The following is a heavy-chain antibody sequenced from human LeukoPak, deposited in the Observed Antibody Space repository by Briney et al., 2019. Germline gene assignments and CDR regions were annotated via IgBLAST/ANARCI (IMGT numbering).Heavy chain of an antibody. V-gene: IGHV3-30*02. CDR2: IRYDGSNK. CDR1: GFTFSSYG. Sequence: GGSLRLSCAASGFTFSSYGMHWVRQAPGKGLEWVAFIRYDGSNKYYADSVKGRFTISRVNSKNTLYLQMNSLRAEDTAVYYCAKDSVYQLLLYNWFDPWGQGTLVTVSS. D-gene: IGHD2-2*01. CDR3: AKDSVYQLLLYNWFDP. J-gene: IGHJ5*02.